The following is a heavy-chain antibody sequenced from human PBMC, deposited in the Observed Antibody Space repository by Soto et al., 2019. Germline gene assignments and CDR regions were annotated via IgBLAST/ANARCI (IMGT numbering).Heavy chain of an antibody. CDR2: ISYDGSNK. CDR1: GFTFSSYA. Sequence: QVQLVESGGGVVQPGRSLRLSCAASGFTFSSYAMHWVRQAPGKGLEWVAVISYDGSNKYYADSVKGRFTISRDNSKNTLYLQMNSLRAEDTAVYYCARTVMIQPWTYFDYWGQGTLVTVSS. CDR3: ARTVMIQPWTYFDY. D-gene: IGHD5-18*01. V-gene: IGHV3-30-3*01. J-gene: IGHJ4*02.